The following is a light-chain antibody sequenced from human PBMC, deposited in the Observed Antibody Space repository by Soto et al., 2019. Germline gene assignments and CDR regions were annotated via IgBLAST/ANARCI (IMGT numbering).Light chain of an antibody. CDR1: QSVSSN. J-gene: IGKJ1*01. V-gene: IGKV3-15*01. CDR2: FAS. CDR3: QQYAVWPPQT. Sequence: EILLTQSPSTLSVSPGERSTLSCMAIQSVSSNLVCCHDKGVXTPSLXXXFASTRATAIPARFSRSGSGTEFTLTISSLQPEDFAVYYCQQYAVWPPQTFGQGTKVDIK.